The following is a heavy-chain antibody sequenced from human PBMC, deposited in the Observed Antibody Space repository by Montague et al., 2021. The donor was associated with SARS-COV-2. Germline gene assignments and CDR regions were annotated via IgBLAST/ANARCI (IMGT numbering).Heavy chain of an antibody. Sequence: SETLSLTCTVSGGSISRCGYCWSWICPPTGLGLVWYGSHCCSGNTNSHLSLQSSVTISLDTSKHPFSLMLTSVTAADTAVYDCAGVSVAAADTRSDYWGQGTLVTVSS. D-gene: IGHD6-13*01. J-gene: IGHJ4*02. CDR1: GGSISRCGYC. CDR2: HCCSGNT. CDR3: AGVSVAAADTRSDY. V-gene: IGHV4-61*08.